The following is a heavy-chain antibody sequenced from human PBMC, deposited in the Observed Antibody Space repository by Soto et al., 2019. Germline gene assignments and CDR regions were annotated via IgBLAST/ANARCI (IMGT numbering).Heavy chain of an antibody. J-gene: IGHJ6*02. V-gene: IGHV1-69*01. Sequence: QVPLVQSGAEVKKPGSSVKVSCKASGGTFSSYAISWVRQAPGQGLEWMGGIIPIFGTANYAQKFQGRVTITADESTSTAYMELSSLRSEDTAVYYCARDWGLYCSSTSCYGSSYYYYGMDVWGQGTTVTVSS. D-gene: IGHD2-2*01. CDR2: IIPIFGTA. CDR3: ARDWGLYCSSTSCYGSSYYYYGMDV. CDR1: GGTFSSYA.